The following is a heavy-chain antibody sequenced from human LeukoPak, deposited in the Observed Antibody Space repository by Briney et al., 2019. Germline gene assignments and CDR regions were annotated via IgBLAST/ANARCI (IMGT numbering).Heavy chain of an antibody. CDR2: ISGSGGST. Sequence: GGSLRLSCAASGFTFSNYAMSWVRQAPGEGLEWVSAISGSGGSTYYADSVKGRFTISRDNSKNTLYLQMNSLRAEDTAVYYCAIHPYYDSSGYPYYFDYWGRGTLVTVSS. V-gene: IGHV3-23*01. D-gene: IGHD3-22*01. J-gene: IGHJ4*02. CDR1: GFTFSNYA. CDR3: AIHPYYDSSGYPYYFDY.